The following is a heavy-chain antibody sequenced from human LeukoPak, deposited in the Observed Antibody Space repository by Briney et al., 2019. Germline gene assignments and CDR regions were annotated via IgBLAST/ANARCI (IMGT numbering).Heavy chain of an antibody. CDR1: GGTFSSYA. V-gene: IGHV1-69*04. J-gene: IGHJ4*02. Sequence: SVKVSCKASGGTFSSYAISWVRQAPGQGLEWMGRIIPILGIADYAQKFQGRVTITADKSTSTAYMELSSLRSEDTAVYYCARVGHYYDSSGQEFDYWGQGTLVTVSS. CDR3: ARVGHYYDSSGQEFDY. D-gene: IGHD3-22*01. CDR2: IIPILGIA.